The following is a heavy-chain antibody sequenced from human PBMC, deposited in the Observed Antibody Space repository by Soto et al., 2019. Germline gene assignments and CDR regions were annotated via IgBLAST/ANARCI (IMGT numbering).Heavy chain of an antibody. V-gene: IGHV1-8*01. CDR1: GYTFTNYD. CDR2: MNPNSGYT. Sequence: QVQLVQSGAEVKKPGTSVRVSCKASGYTFTNYDIKWVRQAAGQGLEWMGWMNPNSGYTGYARKFQGRVTMTRDTSMTTAYMELSSLRSEDTAVYYCARVMGSIDYWGQGTLVTVSS. CDR3: ARVMGSIDY. J-gene: IGHJ4*02. D-gene: IGHD1-26*01.